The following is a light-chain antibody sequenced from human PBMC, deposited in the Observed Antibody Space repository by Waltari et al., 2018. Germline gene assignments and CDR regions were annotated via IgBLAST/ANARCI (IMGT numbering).Light chain of an antibody. Sequence: QSALTQPASVSGSPGQSITISCTGTSSDVGNYNLVSWYQQHPGKAPKLIIYEASQRPSGVSNRFSGSKSGNTASLTTSGLQPEDETDYYCCSYAGHSTYVFGTGTKVTVL. CDR1: SSDVGNYNL. CDR3: CSYAGHSTYV. J-gene: IGLJ1*01. V-gene: IGLV2-23*01. CDR2: EAS.